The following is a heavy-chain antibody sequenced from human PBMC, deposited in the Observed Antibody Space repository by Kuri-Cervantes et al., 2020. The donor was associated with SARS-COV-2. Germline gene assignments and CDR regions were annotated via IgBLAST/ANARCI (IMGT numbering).Heavy chain of an antibody. CDR1: GFTFSSYA. D-gene: IGHD3-10*01. CDR3: HISMVQGVITRDC. Sequence: GESLKISCAASGFTFSSYAMHWVRQAPGKGLEWVTLISYDGSNKYYADSVKGRFTISRDNSKNTLYLQMNSLRAEDTAVYYCHISMVQGVITRDCWRQGTLVTVSS. V-gene: IGHV3-33*05. CDR2: ISYDGSNK. J-gene: IGHJ4*02.